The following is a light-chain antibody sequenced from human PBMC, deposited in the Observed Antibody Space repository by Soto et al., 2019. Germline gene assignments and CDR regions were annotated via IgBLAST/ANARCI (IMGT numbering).Light chain of an antibody. V-gene: IGLV2-14*01. CDR1: SSDVGGYNY. CDR2: EVS. Sequence: SVLTQPPSVSAAPGQKVTISCTGTSSDVGGYNYVSWYQQHPGKAPKLMIYEVSNRPSGVSYRFSGSKSGNTASLTISGLQAEDEADYYCNSFTSDSAYVFGTGTKVTVL. J-gene: IGLJ1*01. CDR3: NSFTSDSAYV.